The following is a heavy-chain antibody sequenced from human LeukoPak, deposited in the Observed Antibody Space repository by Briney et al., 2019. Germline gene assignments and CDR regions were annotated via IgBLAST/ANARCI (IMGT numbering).Heavy chain of an antibody. D-gene: IGHD5-12*01. CDR3: ARGMSTAYDYNWFDS. Sequence: PSETLSLTCSVSGGSINSYYWGWIRQSAGKGLEWIGRINASGSTRYNPSLETRVTMSVDTAKNEFSVKLTSVTAADTAVYFCARGMSTAYDYNWFDSWGQGTLVTVSS. J-gene: IGHJ5*01. V-gene: IGHV4-4*07. CDR2: INASGST. CDR1: GGSINSYY.